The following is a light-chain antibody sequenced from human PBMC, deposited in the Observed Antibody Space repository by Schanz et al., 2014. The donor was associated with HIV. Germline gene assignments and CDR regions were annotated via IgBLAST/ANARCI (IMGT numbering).Light chain of an antibody. V-gene: IGKV1-17*01. Sequence: DIQMTQSPSSQSASVGDRVTITCRASQDIGNDLGWYQQKPGQAPKRLIYAASNLQSGVPSRFSGSESGTEFTLTINSLQPDDFATYYCQQYQADPWTFGQGTRVDIK. CDR3: QQYQADPWT. CDR2: AAS. CDR1: QDIGND. J-gene: IGKJ1*01.